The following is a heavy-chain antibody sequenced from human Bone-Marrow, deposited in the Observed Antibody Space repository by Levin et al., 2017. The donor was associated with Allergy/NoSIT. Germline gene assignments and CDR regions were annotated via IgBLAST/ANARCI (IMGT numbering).Heavy chain of an antibody. D-gene: IGHD2-15*01. CDR1: GFNFNMYN. J-gene: IGHJ3*02. CDR3: ARITPTDVFDI. CDR2: ISTYGNYR. V-gene: IGHV3-21*01. Sequence: GESLKISCAASGFNFNMYNMIWVRQAPGKGLEYVSSISTYGNYRFFGESLRGRFSISSAAAMNTLYLYMNSLRPDDTALYYCARITPTDVFDIWGQGTLVTVSS.